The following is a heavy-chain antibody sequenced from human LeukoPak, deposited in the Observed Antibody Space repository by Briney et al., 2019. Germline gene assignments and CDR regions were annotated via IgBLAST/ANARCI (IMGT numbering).Heavy chain of an antibody. D-gene: IGHD2-2*01. V-gene: IGHV1-8*01. CDR3: ARVGVEGASCYDY. CDR1: GYTFTSND. Sequence: ASVKFSCKASGYTFTSNDINWVRQATGQGLEWMGWMNPRSGNTGYAKMFQGRVTMTRNTSISTAYMELSSLRSEDTAVYYCARVGVEGASCYDYWGQGTLVTVSS. CDR2: MNPRSGNT. J-gene: IGHJ4*02.